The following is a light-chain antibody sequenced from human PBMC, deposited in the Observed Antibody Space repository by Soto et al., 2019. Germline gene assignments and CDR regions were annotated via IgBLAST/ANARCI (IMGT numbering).Light chain of an antibody. V-gene: IGKV3-20*01. CDR3: QQYGSSDT. J-gene: IGKJ1*01. Sequence: LNPSPGTLISSPRERGTLSYRASQSVSNNYLAWYQQKPGQAPRLLIYGASNSATGIPDRFSGSGSGTDFTLTISRQEPDDAAVYYFQQYGSSDTFGQGTKVDIK. CDR1: QSVSNNY. CDR2: GAS.